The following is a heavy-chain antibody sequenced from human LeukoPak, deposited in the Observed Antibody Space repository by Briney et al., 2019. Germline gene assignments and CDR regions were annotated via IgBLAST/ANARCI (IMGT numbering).Heavy chain of an antibody. J-gene: IGHJ6*03. CDR1: GGSISSHY. Sequence: SETLSLTCTVSGGSISSHYWSWIRQPPGKGLEWIGYIYYSGSTNYNPSLKSRVTISVDTSKNQFSLKLSSVTAADTAVYYCAGGVVPAAYYYYYYYMDVWGKGTTVTASS. V-gene: IGHV4-59*11. D-gene: IGHD2-2*01. CDR2: IYYSGST. CDR3: AGGVVPAAYYYYYYYMDV.